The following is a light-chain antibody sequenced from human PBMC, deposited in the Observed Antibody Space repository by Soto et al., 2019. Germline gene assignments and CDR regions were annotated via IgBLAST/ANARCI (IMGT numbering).Light chain of an antibody. Sequence: EIVLTHSPGTLSLSPGERVTLSCRAGQSVNSSYLAWYQHKPGQAPRLLIYGASTRATGIPDRFSGSGSGTDLTLTIARLEAGDFAVYYCQQYGNSPRTFGQGTKVDIK. V-gene: IGKV3-20*01. J-gene: IGKJ1*01. CDR2: GAS. CDR1: QSVNSSY. CDR3: QQYGNSPRT.